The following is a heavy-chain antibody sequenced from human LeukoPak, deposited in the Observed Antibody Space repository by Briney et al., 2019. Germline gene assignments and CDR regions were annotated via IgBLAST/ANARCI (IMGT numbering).Heavy chain of an antibody. J-gene: IGHJ4*02. CDR2: INHSGST. V-gene: IGHV4-34*01. CDR1: GGSFSGYY. CDR3: ARGAERRDSSFDY. D-gene: IGHD2-21*01. Sequence: SSETLSLTCAVYGGSFSGYYWSWIRQPPGKGLEWIGEINHSGSTNYNPSLKSRVTISVDTSKNQFSLKLSSVTAADTAVYYCARGAERRDSSFDYWGRGTLVTVSS.